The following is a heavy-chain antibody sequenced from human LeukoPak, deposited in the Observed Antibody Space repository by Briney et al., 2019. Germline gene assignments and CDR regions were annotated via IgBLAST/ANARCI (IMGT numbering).Heavy chain of an antibody. CDR2: IGGSGART. J-gene: IGHJ4*02. V-gene: IGHV3-23*01. CDR1: GVTFNSYV. D-gene: IGHD6-19*01. Sequence: GGSLRLSCAASGVTFNSYVMSWVRQAPGKGLEWVSAIGGSGARTYYADSVRGRFTISRDNSKNTVYLQLNSLRGEDTAVYYCAKDLVSGDWYWRGFDSWGQGTLVTVSS. CDR3: AKDLVSGDWYWRGFDS.